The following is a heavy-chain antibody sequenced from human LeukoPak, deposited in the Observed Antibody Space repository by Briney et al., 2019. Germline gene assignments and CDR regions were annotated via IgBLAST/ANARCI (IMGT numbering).Heavy chain of an antibody. D-gene: IGHD3-3*01. CDR3: TTEKGLTIFGVVDY. V-gene: IGHV3-15*01. CDR2: IKSKTDGGTT. J-gene: IGHJ4*02. CDR1: GFPFSNAW. Sequence: GGSLRLSCAASGFPFSNAWMSWVRQAPGKGLEWVGRIKSKTDGGTTDYAAPVKGRFTISRDDSKNTLYLQMNSLKTEDTAVYYCTTEKGLTIFGVVDYWGQGTLVTVSS.